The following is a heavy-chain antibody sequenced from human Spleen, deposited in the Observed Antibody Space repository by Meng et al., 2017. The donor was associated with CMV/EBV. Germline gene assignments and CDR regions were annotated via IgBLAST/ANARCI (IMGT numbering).Heavy chain of an antibody. Sequence: GESLKISCAATGFSFRNTWMHWVRLAPGKGPVWVSCINSDGTSTSYADSVRGRFTISRDNAKNSLYLQMNSLRAEDTALYYCAKDQEGNFWSGFDYWGQGTLVTVSS. CDR2: INSDGTST. CDR3: AKDQEGNFWSGFDY. V-gene: IGHV3-74*01. J-gene: IGHJ4*02. CDR1: GFSFRNTW. D-gene: IGHD3-3*01.